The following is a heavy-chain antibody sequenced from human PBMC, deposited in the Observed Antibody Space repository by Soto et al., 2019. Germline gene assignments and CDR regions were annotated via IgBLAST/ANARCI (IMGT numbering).Heavy chain of an antibody. CDR2: INRDSNT. V-gene: IGHV3-48*01. CDR1: GFTFSNHV. J-gene: IGHJ4*02. Sequence: EEQLVESGGGLVQPGGSLRLSCAASGFTFSNHVMNWVRQAPGRGLEWVSSINRDSNTFYADSVKSRFTISRDNAKDSLYLQMNSLRADDTAVYYCVHGDYYVGQGTLVTVSS. CDR3: VHGDYY. D-gene: IGHD4-17*01.